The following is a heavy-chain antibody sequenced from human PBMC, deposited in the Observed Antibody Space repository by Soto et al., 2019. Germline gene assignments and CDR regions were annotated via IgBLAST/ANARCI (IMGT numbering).Heavy chain of an antibody. J-gene: IGHJ6*02. CDR3: ARDRRPSIYSGLAV. CDR1: GFTFSDYA. CDR2: TDGSSATT. D-gene: IGHD2-2*01. V-gene: IGHV3-23*01. Sequence: GGSLRLSCAASGFTFSDYAMSWVRQAPGKGLEWVSATDGSSATTNYADSVKGRFTISRDNSKNTLFLHMSGLKAEDTAVYYCARDRRPSIYSGLAVWGQGTTVTVSS.